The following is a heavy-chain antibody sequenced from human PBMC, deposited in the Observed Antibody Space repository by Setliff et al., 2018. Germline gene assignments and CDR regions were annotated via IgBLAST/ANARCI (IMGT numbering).Heavy chain of an antibody. J-gene: IGHJ4*02. D-gene: IGHD5-18*01. CDR3: ASWRGYGFGIDY. CDR2: IYIGGSA. CDR1: GGSISGYY. Sequence: SETLSLTCTVSGGSISGYYWSWIRQPAGKGLEWIGHIYIGGSANYNPSLKSRVTMSIDTSKNQFSLKLNSVTAADMAVYYCASWRGYGFGIDYWGQGALVTVSS. V-gene: IGHV4-4*07.